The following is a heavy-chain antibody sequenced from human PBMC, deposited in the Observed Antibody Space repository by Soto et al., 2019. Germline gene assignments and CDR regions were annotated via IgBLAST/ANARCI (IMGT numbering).Heavy chain of an antibody. Sequence: GGSLRLSCAASGFTFRSYAMSWVRQAPGKGLEWVSAISGSAENTFYAESVKGRFTISRDNSKNTLYLQMNSLRAEDTAIYYCAKDGCSGGDCYANFDSWGQGALVTVSS. J-gene: IGHJ4*02. CDR3: AKDGCSGGDCYANFDS. D-gene: IGHD2-21*02. V-gene: IGHV3-23*01. CDR2: ISGSAENT. CDR1: GFTFRSYA.